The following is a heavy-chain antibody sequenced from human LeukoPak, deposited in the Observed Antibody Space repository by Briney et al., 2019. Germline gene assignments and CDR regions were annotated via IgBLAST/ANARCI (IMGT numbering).Heavy chain of an antibody. J-gene: IGHJ4*02. CDR3: ARVGPRAWIRHSSGWYWDY. V-gene: IGHV4-34*01. CDR1: GGSFSGYY. Sequence: SETLSLICAVYGGSFSGYYWSWIRQPPGKGLKWIGEINHSGSTNYNPSLKSRVTISVDTSKNQFSLKLSSVTAADTAVYYCARVGPRAWIRHSSGWYWDYWGQGTLVTVSP. CDR2: INHSGST. D-gene: IGHD6-19*01.